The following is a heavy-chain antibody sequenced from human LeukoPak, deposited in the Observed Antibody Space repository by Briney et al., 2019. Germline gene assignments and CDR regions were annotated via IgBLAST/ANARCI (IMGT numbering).Heavy chain of an antibody. CDR1: GYTFTSYG. Sequence: ASVKVSCKSSGYTFTSYGISWVRQAPGQGLEWMGWISAYNGNTNYAQKLQGRVTMTTDTSTSTAYMELRSLRSDDTAVYYCAREILLPSQWLVDYWGQGTLVTVSS. V-gene: IGHV1-18*01. D-gene: IGHD6-19*01. CDR3: AREILLPSQWLVDY. J-gene: IGHJ4*02. CDR2: ISAYNGNT.